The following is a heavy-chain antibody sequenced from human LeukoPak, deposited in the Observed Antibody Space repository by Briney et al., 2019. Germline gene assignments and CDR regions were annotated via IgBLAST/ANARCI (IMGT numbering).Heavy chain of an antibody. J-gene: IGHJ4*02. V-gene: IGHV3-74*01. CDR3: ARGGSVATIDY. CDR1: GFTFSSYW. D-gene: IGHD5-12*01. CDR2: INSDGSST. Sequence: GRSLRLSCAASGFTFSSYWMHWVRQAPGKGLVWVSRINSDGSSTSYADSVKGRFTISRDNAKNTLYLQMNSLRAEDTAVYYCARGGSVATIDYWGQGTLVTVSS.